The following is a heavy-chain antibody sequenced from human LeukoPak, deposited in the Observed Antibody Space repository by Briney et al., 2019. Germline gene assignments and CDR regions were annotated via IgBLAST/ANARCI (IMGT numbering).Heavy chain of an antibody. CDR1: GYTFTGYY. D-gene: IGHD6-13*01. J-gene: IGHJ4*02. CDR3: ARVLQQLVRPSYFDY. Sequence: ASVKVPCKASGYTFTGYYMHWVRQAPGQGLEWMGWINPNSGGTNYAQKFQGRVTMTRDTSISTAYMELSRLRSDDTAVYYCARVLQQLVRPSYFDYWGQGTLVTVSS. V-gene: IGHV1-2*02. CDR2: INPNSGGT.